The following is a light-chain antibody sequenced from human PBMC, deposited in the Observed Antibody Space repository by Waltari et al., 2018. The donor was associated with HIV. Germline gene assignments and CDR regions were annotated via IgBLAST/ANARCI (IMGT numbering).Light chain of an antibody. J-gene: IGLJ2*01. V-gene: IGLV2-14*01. Sequence: LTQPASVSGSPGQSITISCTGTSSDVGGYNYVSWYQQHPGKAPKLMIYEVSNRPSGVSNRFSGSKSGNTASLTISGLQAEDEADYYCSSYTTSSTLEVVFGGGTKLTVL. CDR2: EVS. CDR1: SSDVGGYNY. CDR3: SSYTTSSTLEVV.